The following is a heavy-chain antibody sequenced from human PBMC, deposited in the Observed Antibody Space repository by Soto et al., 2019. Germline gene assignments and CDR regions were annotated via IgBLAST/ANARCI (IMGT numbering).Heavy chain of an antibody. D-gene: IGHD1-26*01. V-gene: IGHV4-39*01. Sequence: SETLSLTCTVSGGSLSSSTYYWGWIRQPPRKGLEWIGSICYSGSTYYNPSLRSRVTISVDTSKNQFSLKLSSVTAADTAVYYCARHRLLTPTVYWGQGTLVTVSS. CDR3: ARHRLLTPTVY. CDR1: GGSLSSSTYY. J-gene: IGHJ4*02. CDR2: ICYSGST.